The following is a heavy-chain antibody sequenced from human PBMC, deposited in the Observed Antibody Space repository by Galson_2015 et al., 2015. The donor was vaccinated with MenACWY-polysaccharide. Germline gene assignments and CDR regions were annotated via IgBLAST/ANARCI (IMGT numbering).Heavy chain of an antibody. J-gene: IGHJ6*02. CDR3: ARELRFLEWLWSIYGMDV. CDR2: MNPNSGNT. CDR1: GYTFTSYD. V-gene: IGHV1-8*01. Sequence: SVKVSCKASGYTFTSYDINWVRQATGQGLEWMGWMNPNSGNTGYAQKFQGRVTMTRNTSISTAYMELSSLRSEDTAVYYCARELRFLEWLWSIYGMDVWGQGTTVTVSS. D-gene: IGHD3-3*01.